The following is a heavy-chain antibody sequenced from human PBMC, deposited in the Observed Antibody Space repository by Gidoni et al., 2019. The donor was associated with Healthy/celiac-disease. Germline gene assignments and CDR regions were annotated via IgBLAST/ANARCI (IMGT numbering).Heavy chain of an antibody. Sequence: QVQLQESGPGLVKPSQTLYLSCTVSGGSISSGSYYWTWNRQPAGKGLEWIGRIHTSGSANYNPSLKSRVTISVDTSKNQFSLKLSSVTAADTAVFYCAREQHSTSWKYYFDYWGQGTLVTVSS. CDR1: GGSISSGSYY. J-gene: IGHJ4*02. D-gene: IGHD6-13*01. CDR3: AREQHSTSWKYYFDY. CDR2: IHTSGSA. V-gene: IGHV4-61*02.